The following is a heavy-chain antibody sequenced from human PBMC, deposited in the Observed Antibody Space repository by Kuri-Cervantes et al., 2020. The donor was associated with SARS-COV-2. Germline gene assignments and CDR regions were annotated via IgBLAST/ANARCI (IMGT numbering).Heavy chain of an antibody. V-gene: IGHV4-4*02. CDR2: IYHSGNT. CDR3: AKTPGYSYGAPYFDY. D-gene: IGHD5-18*01. CDR1: GGSISSNNW. Sequence: SETLSLTCAVSGGSISSNNWWSWVRQPAGKGLEWFGEIYHSGNTNYNPSLKSRVTISVDTSKSQVSLQLSSVPAADTAVYYCAKTPGYSYGAPYFDYWGQGTLVTVSS. J-gene: IGHJ4*02.